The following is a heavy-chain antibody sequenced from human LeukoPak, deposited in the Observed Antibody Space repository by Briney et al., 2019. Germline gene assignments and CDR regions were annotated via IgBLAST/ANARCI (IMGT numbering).Heavy chain of an antibody. V-gene: IGHV3-7*01. Sequence: GGSLRLLCAASGFTFSSYLMSWVRRAPGRGGVWVANIKQDGSEKYYVDPVKGRFTISRNNAKNSLYLPMNSLRAEDTAVYYCARDYYGGNSEDYWGQGTQVTVSS. CDR3: ARDYYGGNSEDY. CDR2: IKQDGSEK. J-gene: IGHJ4*02. CDR1: GFTFSSYL. D-gene: IGHD4-23*01.